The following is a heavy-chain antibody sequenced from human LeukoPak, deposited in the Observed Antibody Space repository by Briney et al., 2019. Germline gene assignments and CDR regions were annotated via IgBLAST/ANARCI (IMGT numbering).Heavy chain of an antibody. CDR2: IRSKGYGGTT. D-gene: IGHD3-10*01. CDR1: GFTFGEYA. Sequence: GGSLRLSCTASGFTFGEYALNWFRQAPGKGLEWVGFIRSKGYGGTTEYAAPVKGRFTVARDDSKSITYLQMNSLKTEDTAVYYCSRVAGVRGLAKYYYMDVWGKGATVTVSS. V-gene: IGHV3-49*03. J-gene: IGHJ6*03. CDR3: SRVAGVRGLAKYYYMDV.